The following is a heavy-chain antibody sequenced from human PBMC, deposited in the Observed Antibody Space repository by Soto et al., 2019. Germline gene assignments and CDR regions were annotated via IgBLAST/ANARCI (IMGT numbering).Heavy chain of an antibody. Sequence: GGSLRLSCAASGFTFSSYAMSWVRQAPGKGLEWVSAISGSGGSTYYADSVKGRFTISRDNSKNTLYLQMNSLRAEDTAVYYCAKKGYFDWLRAYSYMDVWGNGTTVTVSS. V-gene: IGHV3-23*01. J-gene: IGHJ6*03. CDR1: GFTFSSYA. CDR3: AKKGYFDWLRAYSYMDV. CDR2: ISGSGGST. D-gene: IGHD3-9*01.